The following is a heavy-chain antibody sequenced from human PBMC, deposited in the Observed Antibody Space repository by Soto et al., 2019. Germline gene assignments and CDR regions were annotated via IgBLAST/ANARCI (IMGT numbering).Heavy chain of an antibody. CDR3: ARLRRPGGSGGSYPNDY. J-gene: IGHJ4*02. CDR2: ISAYNGNT. D-gene: IGHD2-15*01. V-gene: IGHV1-18*01. CDR1: GYTFTSYG. Sequence: GASVKVSCTASGYTFTSYGISWVRQAPGQGLEWMGWISAYNGNTNYAQKLQGRVTMTTDTSTSTAYMELRSLRSDDTAVYYCARLRRPGGSGGSYPNDYWGQGTLVTVSS.